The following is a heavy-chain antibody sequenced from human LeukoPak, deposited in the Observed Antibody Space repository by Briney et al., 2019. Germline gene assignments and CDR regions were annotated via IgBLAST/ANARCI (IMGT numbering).Heavy chain of an antibody. CDR3: ARGFVAGDFDY. Sequence: ASVKVSCKASGYTITGYYMHWVRQAPGQGLEWMGWINPNSGGTNYAQKFQDRVTMTRDTSISTAYMELSSLISDDTAVYFCARGFVAGDFDYWGQGTLVTVSS. V-gene: IGHV1-2*02. D-gene: IGHD6-19*01. J-gene: IGHJ4*02. CDR1: GYTITGYY. CDR2: INPNSGGT.